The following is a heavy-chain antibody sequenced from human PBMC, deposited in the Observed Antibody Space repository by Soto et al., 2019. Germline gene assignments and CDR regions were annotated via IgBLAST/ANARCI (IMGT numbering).Heavy chain of an antibody. V-gene: IGHV3-33*01. Sequence: QMQLEESGGGVVQPGRSLRLSCVASGFTFSHYGMHWVRQAPGKGLEWVAVIWHHGGNKYYADSVKGRFPISRDNARNTLYLQMSSLRGEDTGVYYCVSDETQLERRPSYGKDVWGRGTTVIVSS. CDR2: IWHHGGNK. J-gene: IGHJ6*02. CDR1: GFTFSHYG. CDR3: VSDETQLERRPSYGKDV. D-gene: IGHD1-1*01.